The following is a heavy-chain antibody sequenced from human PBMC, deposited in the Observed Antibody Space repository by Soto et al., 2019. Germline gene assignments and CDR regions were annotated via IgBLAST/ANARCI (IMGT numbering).Heavy chain of an antibody. J-gene: IGHJ5*02. CDR1: GGTFSSYA. CDR2: IVPMHGTA. D-gene: IGHD3-10*01. V-gene: IGHV1-69*01. Sequence: VLLVQSGSEVKKPGSSVKVSCEASGGTFSSYAISWVRQAPGQGLEWMGGIVPMHGTAKYAQKFQGRVTITANESTSTAYMELSSLRFDDTAVYYCAREFQSVGFGSYLFDPWGQGTLVTVSS. CDR3: AREFQSVGFGSYLFDP.